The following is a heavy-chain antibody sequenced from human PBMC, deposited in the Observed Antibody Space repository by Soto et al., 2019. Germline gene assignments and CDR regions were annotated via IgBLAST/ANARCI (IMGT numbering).Heavy chain of an antibody. J-gene: IGHJ6*02. Sequence: PGGSLRLSCAASGFTFDDYAMHWVRQAPGKGLEWVAVMSYDGSNKYYADSVKGRFTISRDNSKNTLYLQMNSLRAGDTAVYYCARAAAATPYYYYGMDVWGQGTTVTAP. V-gene: IGHV3-30-3*01. D-gene: IGHD6-13*01. CDR2: MSYDGSNK. CDR1: GFTFDDYA. CDR3: ARAAAATPYYYYGMDV.